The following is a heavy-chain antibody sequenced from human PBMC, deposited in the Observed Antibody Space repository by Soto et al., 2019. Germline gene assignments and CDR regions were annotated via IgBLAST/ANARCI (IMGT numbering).Heavy chain of an antibody. CDR2: IYYSGST. J-gene: IGHJ4*02. D-gene: IGHD3-22*01. V-gene: IGHV4-30-4*01. Sequence: SETLSLTCTVSGGSISSGDYYWSWIRQPPGKGLEWIGYIYYSGSTYYNPSLKSRVTISVDTSKNQFSLKLSSVTAADTAVYYCARGGDDYYDSSGYYRYDYWGQGTLVTVSS. CDR3: ARGGDDYYDSSGYYRYDY. CDR1: GGSISSGDYY.